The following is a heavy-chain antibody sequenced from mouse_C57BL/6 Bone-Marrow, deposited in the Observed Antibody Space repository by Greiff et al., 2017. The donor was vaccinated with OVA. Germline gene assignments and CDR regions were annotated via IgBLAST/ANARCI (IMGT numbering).Heavy chain of an antibody. D-gene: IGHD1-1*01. CDR3: ARSDYGRRYFDV. J-gene: IGHJ1*03. Sequence: VHVKQSGPELVKPGASVKISCKASGYSFTDYNMNWVKQSNGKSLEWIGVINPNYGTTSYNQKFKGKATLTVDQSSSTAYMQLNSLTSEDSAVYYCARSDYGRRYFDVWGTGTTVTVSS. CDR1: GYSFTDYN. V-gene: IGHV1-39*01. CDR2: INPNYGTT.